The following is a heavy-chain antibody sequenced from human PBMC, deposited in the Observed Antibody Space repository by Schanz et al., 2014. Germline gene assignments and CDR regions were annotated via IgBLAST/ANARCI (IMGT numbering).Heavy chain of an antibody. CDR2: MNESHSTI. D-gene: IGHD2-15*01. Sequence: EVQLLESGGGLVEPGGSLRLSCAASGFSFSSYAMGWVRQARGKGLEWVSAMNESHSTIYYADSVRGRFTISRDNAENTLFLQMNSLRAEDTAVDYCARKVVAAIGGYYDNWGQGTRVIVSS. CDR3: ARKVVAAIGGYYDN. V-gene: IGHV3-23*01. CDR1: GFSFSSYA. J-gene: IGHJ4*02.